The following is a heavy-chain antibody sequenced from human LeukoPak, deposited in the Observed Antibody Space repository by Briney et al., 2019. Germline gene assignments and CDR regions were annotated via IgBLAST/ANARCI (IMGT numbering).Heavy chain of an antibody. D-gene: IGHD1-1*01. CDR2: IDPSDSYT. V-gene: IGHV5-10-1*01. CDR1: GNSFTSYW. Sequence: GEPLKISCKGSGNSFTSYWISWVRQMPGQGLEWMGRIDPSDSYTNYSPSFQGHVTISADKSISTAYLQWSSLKASDTAMYYCAARWNDDLDFDYWGQGTLVTVSS. CDR3: AARWNDDLDFDY. J-gene: IGHJ4*02.